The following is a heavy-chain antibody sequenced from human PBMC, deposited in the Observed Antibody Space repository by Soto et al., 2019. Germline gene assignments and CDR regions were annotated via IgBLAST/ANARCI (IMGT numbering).Heavy chain of an antibody. Sequence: EVQLVESGGGLVQPGGSLRLSCAASGFTFSSYWMHWVRQAPGKGLVWVSRINSDGSSTSYADSVKGRFTISRDNAKNTLYLQMNSLRAEDTAVYYCARDAYYDSSGYYRTYYCYYGMDVWGQGTTVTVSS. D-gene: IGHD3-22*01. CDR3: ARDAYYDSSGYYRTYYCYYGMDV. CDR1: GFTFSSYW. J-gene: IGHJ6*02. CDR2: INSDGSST. V-gene: IGHV3-74*01.